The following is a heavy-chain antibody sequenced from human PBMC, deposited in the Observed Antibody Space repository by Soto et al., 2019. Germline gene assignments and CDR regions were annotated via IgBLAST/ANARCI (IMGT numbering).Heavy chain of an antibody. CDR2: ISSSSYI. Sequence: EVQLVESGGGLVKPGGSLRLSCAASGFTFSSYSMNWVRQAPGKGLEWVSSISSSSYIYYADSVKGRFTISRDNAKNSLYLQMNSLRAEDTAVYYCNRGEQTNWFDPWGQGTLVTVSS. J-gene: IGHJ5*02. CDR3: NRGEQTNWFDP. CDR1: GFTFSSYS. D-gene: IGHD1-26*01. V-gene: IGHV3-21*01.